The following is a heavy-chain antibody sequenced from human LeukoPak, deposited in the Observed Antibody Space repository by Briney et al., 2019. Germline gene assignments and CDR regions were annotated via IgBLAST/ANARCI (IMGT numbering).Heavy chain of an antibody. J-gene: IGHJ4*02. Sequence: SETLSLTCTVSGYSISSGYYWGWIRQPPGKGLEWIGSIYHSGSTNYNPSLKSRVTISVDTSKNQFSLKLSSVTAADTAVYYCACSSTSSPGDFDYWGQGTLVTVSS. D-gene: IGHD2-2*01. CDR2: IYHSGST. CDR3: ACSSTSSPGDFDY. V-gene: IGHV4-38-2*02. CDR1: GYSISSGYY.